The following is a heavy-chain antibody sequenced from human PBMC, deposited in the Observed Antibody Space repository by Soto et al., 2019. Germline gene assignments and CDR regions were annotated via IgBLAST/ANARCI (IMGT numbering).Heavy chain of an antibody. J-gene: IGHJ3*02. CDR2: INPYNGGT. D-gene: IGHD6-25*01. CDR3: AKGRHGNNRDGFGI. V-gene: IGHV1-2*02. Sequence: NVAWKSFVSGLSGDFMRWRLQTPRQGLEWMGWINPYNGGTNYTQKFQGRVTITRDTSINTAYMELSSLISDDTAVYFCAKGRHGNNRDGFGIRGQRIMVT. CDR1: VSGLSGDF.